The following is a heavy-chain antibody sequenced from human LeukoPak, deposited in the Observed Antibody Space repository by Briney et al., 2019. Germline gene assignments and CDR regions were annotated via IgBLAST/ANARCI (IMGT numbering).Heavy chain of an antibody. J-gene: IGHJ3*02. CDR3: AKTGGYYDTSDLYRPDVFDI. CDR2: ISGTGGNT. D-gene: IGHD3-22*01. CDR1: GFTFSNFA. Sequence: PGGSLRLSCAASGFTFSNFAMSWVRQAPGKGLEWVSAISGTGGNTFYTDSVTGRFTISRDNSKNTLYVQRNSLRAEDTAVYYCAKTGGYYDTSDLYRPDVFDIWGQGTVVTVSS. V-gene: IGHV3-23*01.